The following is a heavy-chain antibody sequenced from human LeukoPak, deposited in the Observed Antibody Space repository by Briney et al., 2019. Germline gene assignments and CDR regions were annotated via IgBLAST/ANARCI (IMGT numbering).Heavy chain of an antibody. D-gene: IGHD3-22*01. V-gene: IGHV1-69*04. Sequence: GSSVKVSCKASGGTFSSYTISWVRQAPGQGLEWMGRIIPILGIANYAQKFQGRVTITADKSTSTAYMELSSLRSEDTAVYYCARDPLYDSSGYYYYYYGMDAWGQGTTVTVSS. CDR3: ARDPLYDSSGYYYYYYGMDA. CDR2: IIPILGIA. J-gene: IGHJ6*02. CDR1: GGTFSSYT.